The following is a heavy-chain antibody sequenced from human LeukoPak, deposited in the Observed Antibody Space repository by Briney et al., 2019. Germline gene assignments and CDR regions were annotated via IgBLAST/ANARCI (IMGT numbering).Heavy chain of an antibody. CDR1: GFTFSNYW. V-gene: IGHV3-7*01. J-gene: IGHJ4*02. CDR2: INQDGSEK. CDR3: ARGPERYFDWLPFDY. D-gene: IGHD3-9*01. Sequence: GGSLRLSCAASGFTFSNYWMSWVRQAPGKGLEWVANINQDGSEKYYVDSVKGRFTISRDNAKNSLYLQMNSLRAEDTAVYYCARGPERYFDWLPFDYWGQGTLVTVSS.